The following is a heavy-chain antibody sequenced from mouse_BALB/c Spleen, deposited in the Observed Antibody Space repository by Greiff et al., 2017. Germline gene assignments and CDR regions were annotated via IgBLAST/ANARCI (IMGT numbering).Heavy chain of an antibody. J-gene: IGHJ4*01. CDR2: ISSGSSTI. D-gene: IGHD2-4*01. CDR1: GFTFSSFG. CDR3: ARYYDYDDGPYAMDY. Sequence: EVKVEESGGGLVQPGGSRKLSCAASGFTFSSFGMHWVRQAPEKGLEWVAYISSGSSTIYYADTVKGRFTISRDNPKNTLFLQMTSLRSEDTAMYYCARYYDYDDGPYAMDYWGQGTSVTVSS. V-gene: IGHV5-17*02.